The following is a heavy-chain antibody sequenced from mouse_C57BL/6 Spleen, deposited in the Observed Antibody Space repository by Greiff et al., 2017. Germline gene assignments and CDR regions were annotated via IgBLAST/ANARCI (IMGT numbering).Heavy chain of an antibody. Sequence: EVKVVESEGGLVQPGSSMKLSCTASGFTFSDYYMAWVRQVPEKGLEWVANINYDGSSTYYLDSLKSRFIISRDNAKNILYLQMSSLKSEDTATYYCARFCGYDDYAMDYWGQGTSVTVSS. CDR2: INYDGSST. D-gene: IGHD2-2*01. V-gene: IGHV5-16*01. CDR1: GFTFSDYY. J-gene: IGHJ4*01. CDR3: ARFCGYDDYAMDY.